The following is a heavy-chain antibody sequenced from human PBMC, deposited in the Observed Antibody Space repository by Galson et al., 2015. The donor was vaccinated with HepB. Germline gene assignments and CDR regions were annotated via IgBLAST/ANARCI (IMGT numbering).Heavy chain of an antibody. Sequence: SLRLSCAASGFTFSSYGMHWVRQAPGKGLEWVAVISYDGSNKYYADSVKGRFTISRDNSKNTLYLQMNSLRAEDTAVYYCAKGTIQLWLYYYYGMDVWGQGTTVTVSS. D-gene: IGHD5-18*01. CDR2: ISYDGSNK. J-gene: IGHJ6*02. V-gene: IGHV3-30*18. CDR3: AKGTIQLWLYYYYGMDV. CDR1: GFTFSSYG.